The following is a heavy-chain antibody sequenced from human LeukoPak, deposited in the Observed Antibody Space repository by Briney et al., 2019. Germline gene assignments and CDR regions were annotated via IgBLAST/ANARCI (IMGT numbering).Heavy chain of an antibody. Sequence: SETLSLTCTVSGGSISSYYWSWIRQPPGKGLEWIGYLSYNGSTNYNPSLKSRVTISVDTSKNQFSLKLSSVTAADTAVYYCARDLAYYGSGSYMGWFDPWGQGTLVTVSS. J-gene: IGHJ5*02. V-gene: IGHV4-59*01. CDR2: LSYNGST. CDR3: ARDLAYYGSGSYMGWFDP. D-gene: IGHD3-10*01. CDR1: GGSISSYY.